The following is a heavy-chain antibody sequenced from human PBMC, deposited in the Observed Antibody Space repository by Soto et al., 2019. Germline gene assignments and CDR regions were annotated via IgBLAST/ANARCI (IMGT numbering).Heavy chain of an antibody. CDR1: GGSFSGYY. J-gene: IGHJ2*01. Sequence: SETLSLTCAVYGGSFSGYYWSWIRQPPGKGLEWIGEINHSGSTNYNPSLKSRVTISVDTSKNQFSLKLSSVTAADTAVYYCARGGSKWLLYKRYFDLWGRGTLVTVSS. D-gene: IGHD5-12*01. CDR3: ARGGSKWLLYKRYFDL. V-gene: IGHV4-34*01. CDR2: INHSGST.